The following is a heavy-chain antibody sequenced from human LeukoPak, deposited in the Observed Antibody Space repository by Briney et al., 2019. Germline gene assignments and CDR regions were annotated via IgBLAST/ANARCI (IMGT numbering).Heavy chain of an antibody. CDR2: IKQDGSEK. J-gene: IGHJ6*03. CDR1: GFTFSSYW. V-gene: IGHV3-7*01. Sequence: PGGSLRFSCAASGFTFSSYWMSWVRQAPGKGLEWVANIKQDGSEKYYVDSVKGRFTISRDNAKNSLYLQMNSLRAEDTAVYYCARETGDYYYYYMDVWGKGTTVTVSS. D-gene: IGHD1-14*01. CDR3: ARETGDYYYYYMDV.